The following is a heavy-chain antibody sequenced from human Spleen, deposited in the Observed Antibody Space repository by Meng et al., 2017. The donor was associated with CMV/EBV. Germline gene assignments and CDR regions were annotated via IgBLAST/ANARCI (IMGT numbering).Heavy chain of an antibody. V-gene: IGHV3-33*06. D-gene: IGHD3-3*01. J-gene: IGHJ3*02. CDR2: IWYDGSNE. CDR3: AKGLEPSSYYDFWSGYYTGAFDI. Sequence: MHWVRQAPGKGLEWVAVIWYDGSNEYYADSVKGRFTLSRDNSKNTLYLQMNSLRAEDTAVYYCAKGLEPSSYYDFWSGYYTGAFDIWGQGTMVTVSS.